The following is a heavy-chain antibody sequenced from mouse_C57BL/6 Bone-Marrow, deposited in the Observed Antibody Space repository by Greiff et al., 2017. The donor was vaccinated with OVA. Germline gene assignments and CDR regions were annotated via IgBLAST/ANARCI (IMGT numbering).Heavy chain of an antibody. CDR1: GYTFTSYW. Sequence: QVQLQQPGAELVKPGASVKLSCKASGYTFTSYWMHWVKQRPGQGLEWIGMIHPNSGSTNYNEKFKSKATLTVDKSSSTAYMQLSSLTSEDSAVYSCARGNCAYWYFDVWGTGTTVTVSS. CDR2: IHPNSGST. J-gene: IGHJ1*03. V-gene: IGHV1-64*01. D-gene: IGHD2-1*01. CDR3: ARGNCAYWYFDV.